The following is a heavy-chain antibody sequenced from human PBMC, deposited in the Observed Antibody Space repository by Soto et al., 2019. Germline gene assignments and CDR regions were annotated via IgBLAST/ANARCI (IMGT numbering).Heavy chain of an antibody. J-gene: IGHJ5*02. Sequence: GASVKVSCKASGGTFSSYAISWVRQAPGQGLEWMGGIIPIFGTANYAQKFQGRVTITADESTSTAYMELSSLRSEDTAVYYCARDRGRAIFGVVPRYNWFDPWGQGTLVTVSS. CDR1: GGTFSSYA. CDR2: IIPIFGTA. V-gene: IGHV1-69*13. D-gene: IGHD3-3*01. CDR3: ARDRGRAIFGVVPRYNWFDP.